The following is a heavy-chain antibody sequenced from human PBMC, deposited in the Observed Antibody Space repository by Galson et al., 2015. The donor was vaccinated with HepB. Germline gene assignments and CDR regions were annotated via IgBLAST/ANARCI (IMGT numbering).Heavy chain of an antibody. D-gene: IGHD6-19*01. V-gene: IGHV4-59*01. CDR3: VTGRGWLVDY. CDR2: VSRSENT. J-gene: IGHJ4*02. CDR1: GGSISDYY. Sequence: LTCTMSGGSISDYYCGWIRQSPGKELEWIGYVSRSENTKYNPSLKSRVTMALDTSKNQFSLRLTSVTAADTAVYYCVTGRGWLVDYWGQGMFVTVTS.